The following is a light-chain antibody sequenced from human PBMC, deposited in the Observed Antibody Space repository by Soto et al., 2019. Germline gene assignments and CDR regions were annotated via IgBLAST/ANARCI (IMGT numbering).Light chain of an antibody. J-gene: IGLJ1*01. CDR3: GAWDDRLTVYV. CDR2: DNN. V-gene: IGLV1-51*01. CDR1: SANVGHNS. Sequence: QSVLTQPPSVSAAPGQEVTISCSGSSANVGHNSVSWYQHLPGTAPKLLIYDNNKRPSGIPARFSGSKSGTSATLGITGLQTGDEADYYCGAWDDRLTVYVFXSGTKLTVL.